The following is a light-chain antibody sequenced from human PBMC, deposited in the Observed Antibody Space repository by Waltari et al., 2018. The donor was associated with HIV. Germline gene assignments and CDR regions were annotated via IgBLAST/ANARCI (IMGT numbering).Light chain of an antibody. J-gene: IGKJ2*01. V-gene: IGKV3-20*01. CDR3: QHYGRT. CDR1: QSVNSTY. CDR2: GAS. Sequence: ERATLSCRTSQSVNSTYLAWYLQKAGRAPRLLIYGASSRATGIPDRFSGSGSGTDFTLTITRLEPEDFAVYYCQHYGRTFGPGTKLEIK.